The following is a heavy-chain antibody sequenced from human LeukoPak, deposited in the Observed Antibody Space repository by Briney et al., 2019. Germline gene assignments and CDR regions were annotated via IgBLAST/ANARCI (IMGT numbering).Heavy chain of an antibody. Sequence: PSETLSLTCTVSGGSVSSGSYYWSWIRQPPGKGLEWIGYIYYSGSTNYNPSLKSRVTISVDTSKNQFSLKLSSVTAADTAVYYCARGAGGYYYYGMDVWGQGTTVTVSS. CDR3: ARGAGGYYYYGMDV. CDR1: GGSVSSGSYY. J-gene: IGHJ6*02. CDR2: IYYSGST. D-gene: IGHD6-13*01. V-gene: IGHV4-61*01.